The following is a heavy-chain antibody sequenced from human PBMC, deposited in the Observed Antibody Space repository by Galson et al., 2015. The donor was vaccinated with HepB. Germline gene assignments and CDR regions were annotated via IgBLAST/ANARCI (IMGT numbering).Heavy chain of an antibody. CDR3: TRLGDLSGYSSS. Sequence: SLRLSCAASGSTFRNYAMSWVRQAPGKGLEWVSAISHSGGSTHYADSVKGRFTISRDDSKNTAYLHMKSLKTEDTAVYYCTRLGDLSGYSSSWGQGTLVTVSS. D-gene: IGHD6-13*01. V-gene: IGHV3-23*01. J-gene: IGHJ4*02. CDR2: ISHSGGST. CDR1: GSTFRNYA.